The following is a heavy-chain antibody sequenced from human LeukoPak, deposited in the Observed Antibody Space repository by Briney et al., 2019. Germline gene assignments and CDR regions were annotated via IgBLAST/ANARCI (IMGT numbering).Heavy chain of an antibody. CDR1: GFTFSSYS. CDR3: AKTTVTPPYYMDV. V-gene: IGHV3-21*01. Sequence: GGSLRLSCAASGFTFSSYSMNWVRQAPGKGLEWVSFISGSSSYIYYADSVKGRFTISRDNAKKSLYLQMNSLRAEDTAVYYCAKTTVTPPYYMDVWGKGTTVTVSS. D-gene: IGHD4-11*01. CDR2: ISGSSSYI. J-gene: IGHJ6*03.